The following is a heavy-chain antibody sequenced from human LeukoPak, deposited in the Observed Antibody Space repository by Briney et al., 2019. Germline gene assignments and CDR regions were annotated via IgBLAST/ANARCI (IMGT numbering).Heavy chain of an antibody. D-gene: IGHD6-13*01. J-gene: IGHJ3*01. CDR1: GFTFGVYA. CDR2: IRSKTYRGTT. V-gene: IGHV3-49*03. CDR3: ARETITAGGNHAFDV. Sequence: GGSLRLSCTASGFTFGVYAMSWFRRAPGEGLGWVAFIRSKTYRGTTDYAASVKGRFTISRDDFKIIASLQMNSLATDDTAVYYCARETITAGGNHAFDVWGQGTMVTVSS.